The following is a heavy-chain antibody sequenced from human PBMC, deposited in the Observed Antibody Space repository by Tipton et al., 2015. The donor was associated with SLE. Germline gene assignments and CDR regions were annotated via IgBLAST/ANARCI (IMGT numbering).Heavy chain of an antibody. CDR1: GGSISSYY. D-gene: IGHD1-26*01. CDR3: ARDRGGSYSDAFDI. V-gene: IGHV4-59*01. J-gene: IGHJ3*02. Sequence: TLSLTCTVSGGSISSYYWSWIRQSPGKGLEWIGYIYYSGSTNYNPSLKSRVTISVDTSKNQFSLKLSSVTAADTAVYYCARDRGGSYSDAFDIWGQGTMVTVSS. CDR2: IYYSGST.